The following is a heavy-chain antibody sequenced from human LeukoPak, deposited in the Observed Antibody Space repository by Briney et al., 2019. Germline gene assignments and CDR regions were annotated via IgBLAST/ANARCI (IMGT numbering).Heavy chain of an antibody. CDR2: LSGSGSST. CDR3: AKDSPILTY. CDR1: GFTFSTYG. Sequence: GASVKVSCKASGFTFSTYGMSWVRQAPGKGLEWVSALSGSGSSTYYADSVKGWFTISRDNSKNTLYLQMHSLRAEDTAVYYCAKDSPILTYWGQGTLVSVSS. J-gene: IGHJ4*02. V-gene: IGHV3-23*01. D-gene: IGHD3-9*01.